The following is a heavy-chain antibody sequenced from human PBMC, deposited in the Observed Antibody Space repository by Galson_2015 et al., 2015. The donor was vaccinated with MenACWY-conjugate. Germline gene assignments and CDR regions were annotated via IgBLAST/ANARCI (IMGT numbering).Heavy chain of an antibody. Sequence: PALVKPTQTLTLTCTCSGFSLSTSGVGVGWFRQPPGKALECLALIYWDDDKRYSPSLKSRLSITRDTSKNQVVLTMTNMDPVDTATYYCAHRSNYYGSGSYNWFDPWGQGTLATVSS. CDR1: GFSLSTSGVG. D-gene: IGHD3-10*01. CDR2: IYWDDDK. CDR3: AHRSNYYGSGSYNWFDP. J-gene: IGHJ5*02. V-gene: IGHV2-5*02.